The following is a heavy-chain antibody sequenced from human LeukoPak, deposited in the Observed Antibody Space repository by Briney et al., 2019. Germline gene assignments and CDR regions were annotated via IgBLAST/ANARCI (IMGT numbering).Heavy chain of an antibody. J-gene: IGHJ4*02. V-gene: IGHV4-34*01. CDR1: GGSFSGYY. Sequence: SETLSLTCAVYGGSFSGYYWGWIRQPPGKGLEWIGEINHSGSTNYNPSLKSRVTISVDTSKNQFSLKLSSVTAADTAVYYCASPYSSPDYWGQGTLVTVSS. D-gene: IGHD6-13*01. CDR3: ASPYSSPDY. CDR2: INHSGST.